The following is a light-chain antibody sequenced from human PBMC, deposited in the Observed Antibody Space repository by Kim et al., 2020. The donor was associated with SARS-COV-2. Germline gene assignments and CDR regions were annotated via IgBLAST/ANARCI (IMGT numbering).Light chain of an antibody. V-gene: IGKV3-11*01. J-gene: IGKJ3*01. CDR1: RSVGIS. Sequence: SPGERAALSCRASRSVGISLAWYQQKPGPAPRLLKSDAFDRAAGIPARFSGGGSGTDFTLTISSLEPEDLAVYYCQHRTNWPLFTFGPGTKVDIK. CDR3: QHRTNWPLFT. CDR2: DAF.